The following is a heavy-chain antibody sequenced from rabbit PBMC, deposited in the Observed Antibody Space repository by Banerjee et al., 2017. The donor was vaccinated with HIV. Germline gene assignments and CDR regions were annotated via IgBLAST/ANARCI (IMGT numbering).Heavy chain of an antibody. CDR2: INTSSGNT. Sequence: QQQLEESGGGLVKPGASLTLTCTASGFSFSGDYWICWVRQAPGKGLEWIACINTSSGNTVYATWAKGRFTISKTSSTTVTLQMTSLTAADTATYFCARDAGYAGSNLWGPGTLVTVS. V-gene: IGHV1S45*01. CDR1: GFSFSGDYW. CDR3: ARDAGYAGSNL. D-gene: IGHD4-2*01. J-gene: IGHJ4*01.